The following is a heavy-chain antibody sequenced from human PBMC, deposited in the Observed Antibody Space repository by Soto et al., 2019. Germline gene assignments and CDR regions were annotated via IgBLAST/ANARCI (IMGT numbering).Heavy chain of an antibody. D-gene: IGHD1-26*01. Sequence: QLQLQESGPGLVKPSETLSLTCTVSGGSISSSAFFWGWIRQPPGKGLEWIGSIDYSGTTYYNTSLRTRATISVDTSKNHFSLKLSPVTAAATAVYYCARPGSNSGSYSEYFLHWGQGTLVTVSS. CDR3: ARPGSNSGSYSEYFLH. CDR2: IDYSGTT. J-gene: IGHJ1*01. V-gene: IGHV4-39*02. CDR1: GGSISSSAFF.